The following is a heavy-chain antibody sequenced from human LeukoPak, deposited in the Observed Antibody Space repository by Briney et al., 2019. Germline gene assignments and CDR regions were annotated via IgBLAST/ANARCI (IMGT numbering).Heavy chain of an antibody. J-gene: IGHJ4*02. CDR2: ISNSGSA. CDR1: GVSISTNC. Sequence: SETLSLTCTVSGVSISTNCWNWIRQSPEKGLEWIGYISNSGSADRHPSLKSRVTISLDPSKNQLSLSLNSVTAADTAVYFCAGYDHSNYLAYWGQGARVTVSS. V-gene: IGHV4-59*13. D-gene: IGHD3-16*01. CDR3: AGYDHSNYLAY.